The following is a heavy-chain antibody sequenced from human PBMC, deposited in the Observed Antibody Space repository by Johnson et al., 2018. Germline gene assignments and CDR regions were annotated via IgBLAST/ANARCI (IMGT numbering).Heavy chain of an antibody. J-gene: IGHJ3*02. CDR2: ISGRGGST. V-gene: IGHV3-23*04. D-gene: IGHD2-15*01. Sequence: VQLVESGGGLVQPGGSLRLSCAASGFTFSSYAMSWVRQAPGKGLEWVSAISGRGGSTYYEDSVKGRFTISRDNSKNTLYLQMNSLRAEDTAVYYCAKDAGYCSGGSCYSNTFDIWGQGTMVTVSS. CDR3: AKDAGYCSGGSCYSNTFDI. CDR1: GFTFSSYA.